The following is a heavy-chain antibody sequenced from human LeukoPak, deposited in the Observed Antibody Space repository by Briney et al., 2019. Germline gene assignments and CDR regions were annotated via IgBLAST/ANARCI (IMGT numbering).Heavy chain of an antibody. J-gene: IGHJ5*02. Sequence: SETLSLTCTVSGASISSYYWSWIRQPPGKGLEWIGYIYYSGSTNYNPSLKSRVTISVDTSKNQFSLKLSSVTAADTAVYYCARNYYYDSSGYYNWFDPWGQGTLVTVSS. V-gene: IGHV4-59*08. D-gene: IGHD3-22*01. CDR3: ARNYYYDSSGYYNWFDP. CDR2: IYYSGST. CDR1: GASISSYY.